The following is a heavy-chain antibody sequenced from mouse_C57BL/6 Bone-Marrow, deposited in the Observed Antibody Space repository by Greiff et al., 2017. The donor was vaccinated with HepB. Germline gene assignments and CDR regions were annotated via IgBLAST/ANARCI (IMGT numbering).Heavy chain of an antibody. V-gene: IGHV2-2*01. CDR1: GFSLTSYG. D-gene: IGHD2-3*01. Sequence: VQLQQSGPGLVQPSQSLSITCTVSGFSLTSYGVHWVRQSPGKGLEWLGVIWSGGSTDYNAAFISRLSISKDNSKSQVFLKMNSLQADDTAIYYCASRDGYYSAWFAYWGQGTLVTVSA. CDR3: ASRDGYYSAWFAY. CDR2: IWSGGST. J-gene: IGHJ3*01.